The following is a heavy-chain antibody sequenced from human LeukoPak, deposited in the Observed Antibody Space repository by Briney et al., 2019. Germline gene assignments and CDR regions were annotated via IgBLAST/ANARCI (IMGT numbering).Heavy chain of an antibody. V-gene: IGHV4-59*11. Sequence: SETLSLTCTFYGCSISSHYGSSIRQPPGKGLEWIGYIYYSGSTNYNPSLKSRVTISVDTSKNQFSLKLSSVTAADTAVYYCARGGSPIRFLEWFKTYYYYYMDVWGKGSTVTVSS. CDR1: GCSISSHY. D-gene: IGHD3-3*01. CDR3: ARGGSPIRFLEWFKTYYYYYMDV. CDR2: IYYSGST. J-gene: IGHJ6*03.